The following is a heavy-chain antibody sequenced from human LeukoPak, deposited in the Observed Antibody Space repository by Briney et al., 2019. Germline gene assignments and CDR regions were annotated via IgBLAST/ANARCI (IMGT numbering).Heavy chain of an antibody. CDR3: ARDLKAAAGPFDP. CDR2: ISSSSSYT. V-gene: IGHV3-11*05. CDR1: GFTFSDYY. Sequence: GGSLRLSCAASGFTFSDYYMSWIRQAPGKGLEWVSYISSSSSYTNYADSVKGRFTISRDNAKNSLYLQMNSLRAEDTAEYYCARDLKAAAGPFDPWGQGTLVTVSS. J-gene: IGHJ5*02. D-gene: IGHD6-13*01.